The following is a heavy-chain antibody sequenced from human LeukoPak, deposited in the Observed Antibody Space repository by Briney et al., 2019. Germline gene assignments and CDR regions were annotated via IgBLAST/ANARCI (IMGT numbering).Heavy chain of an antibody. J-gene: IGHJ4*02. CDR2: IGTVGDT. CDR3: AKMRMTTASSEDY. D-gene: IGHD2-21*02. Sequence: GGSLRLSCAASGFTFSSSDMHWVRQATGKGLEWVSAIGTVGDTYYAASVKGRFTISRDNSKNTLYLQMNSLRAEDTAVYYCAKMRMTTASSEDYWGQGTLVTVSS. V-gene: IGHV3-13*01. CDR1: GFTFSSSD.